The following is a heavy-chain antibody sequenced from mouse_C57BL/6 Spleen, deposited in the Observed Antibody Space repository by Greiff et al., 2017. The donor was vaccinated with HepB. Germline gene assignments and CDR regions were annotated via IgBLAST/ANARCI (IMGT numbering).Heavy chain of an antibody. CDR3: ASFYGNYFDY. V-gene: IGHV7-3*01. CDR1: GFTFTDYY. CDR2: IRNKANGYTT. D-gene: IGHD2-1*01. Sequence: EVKLVESGGGLVQPGGSLSLSCAASGFTFTDYYMSWVRQPPGKALEWLGFIRNKANGYTTEYSASVKGRFTISRDNSQSILYLQMNALRAEDIATYYCASFYGNYFDYWGQGTTLTVSS. J-gene: IGHJ2*01.